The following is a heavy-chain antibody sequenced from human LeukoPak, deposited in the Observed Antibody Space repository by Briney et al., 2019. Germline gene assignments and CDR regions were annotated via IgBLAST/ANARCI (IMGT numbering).Heavy chain of an antibody. D-gene: IGHD2-2*01. V-gene: IGHV4-39*01. CDR2: IYYSGST. CDR3: ARLLYCSRTSCLYYFDY. J-gene: IGHJ4*02. Sequence: PSETLSLTCTVSGGSISSSSYYWGWIRQPPGKGLEWIGSIYYSGSTYYNPSLKSRVTISVDTSKNQFSLKLSSVTAADTAVYYCARLLYCSRTSCLYYFDYWGQGTLVTVSS. CDR1: GGSISSSSYY.